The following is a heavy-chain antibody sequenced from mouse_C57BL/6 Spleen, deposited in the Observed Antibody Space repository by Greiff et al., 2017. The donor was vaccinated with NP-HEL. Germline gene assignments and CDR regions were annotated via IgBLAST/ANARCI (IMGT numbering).Heavy chain of an antibody. CDR2: ISSGSSTI. V-gene: IGHV5-17*01. CDR1: GFTFSDYG. D-gene: IGHD1-1*01. CDR3: ARRGITTGYFDY. J-gene: IGHJ2*01. Sequence: EVKLVESGGGLVKPGGSLKLSCAASGFTFSDYGMHWVRQAPEKGLEWVAYISSGSSTIYYADTVKGRFTISRDNAKNTLFLQMTRRRSEDTAMDYCARRGITTGYFDYWGQGTTLTVSS.